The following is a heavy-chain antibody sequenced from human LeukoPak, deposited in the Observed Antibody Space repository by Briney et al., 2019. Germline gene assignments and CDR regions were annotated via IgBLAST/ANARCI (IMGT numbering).Heavy chain of an antibody. J-gene: IGHJ4*02. CDR1: GYSFTDFY. CDR3: ARAGYSSSWLVYY. CDR2: INPNSGGT. Sequence: ASVKVSCKASGYSFTDFYIHWLRQAPGQGLEWMGWINPNSGGTKYAQKFQGRVTMTRDTSISTAYMELSRLRSDDTAVFYCARAGYSSSWLVYYWGQGTLVTVSS. V-gene: IGHV1-2*02. D-gene: IGHD6-13*01.